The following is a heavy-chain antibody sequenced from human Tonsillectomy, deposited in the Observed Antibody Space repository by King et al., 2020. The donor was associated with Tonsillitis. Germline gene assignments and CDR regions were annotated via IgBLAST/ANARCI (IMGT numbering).Heavy chain of an antibody. Sequence: VQLVESGGGLVQPGGSLRLSCAAFGLTVSSNYMSWVRQAPGKGLEWVSVIYSSGRTYYADSVKGRFTISRHTSTNHLYLQMNILRVDATGVYYCARTINGVVPAAMWDVWGKGTTVTVSS. CDR3: ARTINGVVPAAMWDV. CDR2: IYSSGRT. D-gene: IGHD2-2*01. J-gene: IGHJ6*04. CDR1: GLTVSSNY. V-gene: IGHV3-53*04.